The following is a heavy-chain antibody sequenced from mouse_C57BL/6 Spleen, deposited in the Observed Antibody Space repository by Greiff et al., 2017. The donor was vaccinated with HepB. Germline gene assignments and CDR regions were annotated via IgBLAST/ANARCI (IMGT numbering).Heavy chain of an antibody. V-gene: IGHV5-6*01. D-gene: IGHD1-1*01. Sequence: EVNVVESGGDLVKPGGSLKLSCAASGFTFSSYGMSWVRQTPDKRLEWVATISSGGSYTYYPDSVKGRFTISRDNAKNTMYLQMSSLKSEDTAMYYCARQSYGSRNWYFDVWGTGTTVTVSS. CDR3: ARQSYGSRNWYFDV. CDR1: GFTFSSYG. J-gene: IGHJ1*03. CDR2: ISSGGSYT.